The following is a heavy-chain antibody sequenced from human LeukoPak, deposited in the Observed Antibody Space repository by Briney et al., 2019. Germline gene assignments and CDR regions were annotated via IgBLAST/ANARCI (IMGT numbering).Heavy chain of an antibody. D-gene: IGHD2-21*02. CDR3: AKDRYHYCGGDCSIPDWFDP. J-gene: IGHJ5*02. V-gene: IGHV3-23*01. CDR1: GFTFSSYA. Sequence: PGGSLRLSCAASGFTFSSYAMSWVRQAPGKGLEWVSAISGSGGSTYYADSVKGRFTISRDNSKNTLYLQMNSLRAEDTAVYYCAKDRYHYCGGDCSIPDWFDPWGQGTLVTVSS. CDR2: ISGSGGST.